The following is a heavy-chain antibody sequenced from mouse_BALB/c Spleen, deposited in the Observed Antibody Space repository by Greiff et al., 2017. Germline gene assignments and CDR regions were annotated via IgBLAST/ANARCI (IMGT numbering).Heavy chain of an antibody. Sequence: EVKLMESGGGLVKPGGSLKLSCAASGFTFSSYAMSWVRQTPEKRLEWVASISSGGSTYYPDSVKGRFTISRDNARNILYLQMSSLRSEDTAMYYCARKGDYGSSYGYWGQGTTLTVSS. CDR3: ARKGDYGSSYGY. CDR1: GFTFSSYA. CDR2: ISSGGST. V-gene: IGHV5-6-5*01. D-gene: IGHD1-1*01. J-gene: IGHJ2*01.